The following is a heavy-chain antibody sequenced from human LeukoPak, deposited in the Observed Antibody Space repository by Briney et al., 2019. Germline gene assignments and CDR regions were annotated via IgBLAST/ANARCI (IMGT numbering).Heavy chain of an antibody. Sequence: NPSETLSLTCTVPGGSISSYYWSWIRQPPGKGLEWIGYIYYSGSTNYNPSLKSRVTISVDTSKNQFSLKLSSVTAADTAVYYCARERNYYDTSGRYYSNTDLQYWGQGTLVTVSS. J-gene: IGHJ4*02. CDR1: GGSISSYY. CDR3: ARERNYYDTSGRYYSNTDLQY. D-gene: IGHD3-22*01. CDR2: IYYSGST. V-gene: IGHV4-59*01.